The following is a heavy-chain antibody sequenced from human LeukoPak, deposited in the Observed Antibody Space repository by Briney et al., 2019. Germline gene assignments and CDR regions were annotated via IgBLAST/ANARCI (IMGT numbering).Heavy chain of an antibody. D-gene: IGHD3-10*01. CDR3: ARDRWAGARSDFDL. J-gene: IGHJ2*01. V-gene: IGHV3-11*01. CDR1: GFTFSDYY. CDR2: ISSSGSTI. Sequence: GGSLRLSCAASGFTFSDYYMSWIRQAPGKGLEWVSYISSSGSTIYYTDSVKGRFTISRDNAKNSLYLQMNSLRAEDTAVYYCARDRWAGARSDFDLWGRGTLVTVSS.